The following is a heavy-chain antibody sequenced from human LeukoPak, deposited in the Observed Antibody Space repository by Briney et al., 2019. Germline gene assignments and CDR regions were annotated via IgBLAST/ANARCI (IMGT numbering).Heavy chain of an antibody. J-gene: IGHJ3*02. CDR2: INHSGST. CDR1: GGSFSGYY. CDR3: ARRGDYYDSSGYYADAFDI. D-gene: IGHD3-22*01. V-gene: IGHV4-34*01. Sequence: PSETLSFTCAVYGGSFSGYYWSWIRQPPGKGLEWIGEINHSGSTNYNPSLKSRVTISVDTSKNQFSLKLSSVTAADTAVYYCARRGDYYDSSGYYADAFDIWGQGTMVTVSS.